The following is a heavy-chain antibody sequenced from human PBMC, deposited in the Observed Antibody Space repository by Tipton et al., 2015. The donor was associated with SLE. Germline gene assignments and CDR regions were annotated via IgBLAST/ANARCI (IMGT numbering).Heavy chain of an antibody. V-gene: IGHV4-39*07. CDR2: IYYSGST. D-gene: IGHD3-16*01. J-gene: IGHJ4*02. CDR1: GGSISSSSYY. CDR3: RLITITSPLDY. Sequence: TLSLTCTVSGGSISSSSYYWGWIRQPPGKGLEWIGSIYYSGSTYYNPSLKSRVTISVDTSKNQFSLKLSSVTAADTAVYYCRLITITSPLDYWGQGTLVTVSS.